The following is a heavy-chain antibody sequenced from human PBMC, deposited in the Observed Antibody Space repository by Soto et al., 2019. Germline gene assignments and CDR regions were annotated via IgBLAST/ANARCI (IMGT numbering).Heavy chain of an antibody. Sequence: GASVKVSCKASGYTFTSYAMHWVRQAPGQRLEWMGWINAGNGNTKYSQKFQGRVTITRDTSASTAYMELSSLRSEDTAVYYCARDPPIAVADTHFDYWGQGTLVTVSS. CDR2: INAGNGNT. J-gene: IGHJ4*02. D-gene: IGHD6-19*01. V-gene: IGHV1-3*01. CDR3: ARDPPIAVADTHFDY. CDR1: GYTFTSYA.